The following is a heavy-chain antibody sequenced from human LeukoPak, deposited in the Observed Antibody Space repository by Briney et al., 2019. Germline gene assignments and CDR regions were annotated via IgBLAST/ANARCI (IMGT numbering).Heavy chain of an antibody. CDR1: GFTFSSYA. Sequence: GGSLRLSCAASGFTFSSYAMSWVRQAPGKGLEWVSAISGSGGSTYYADSVKGRFTISRDNSKNTLYLQMNSLGAEDTAVYYCAKLDYGDYGYFDLWGRGTLVTVSS. V-gene: IGHV3-23*01. D-gene: IGHD4-17*01. J-gene: IGHJ2*01. CDR3: AKLDYGDYGYFDL. CDR2: ISGSGGST.